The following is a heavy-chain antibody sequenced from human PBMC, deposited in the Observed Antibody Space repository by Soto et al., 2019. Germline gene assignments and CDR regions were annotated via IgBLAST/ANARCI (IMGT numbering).Heavy chain of an antibody. CDR1: GIPVSSNY. CDR2: LHSGGDT. J-gene: IGHJ6*02. Sequence: EVQLVESGGGLVQPGGSLRLSCVASGIPVSSNYMTWVRQAPGKGLEWVSVLHSGGDTYYANSVKSRFTISRHDSTNTLFLQMNSPTAEDTAVYYCARDGPYYYASRMDVWGQGTTVTVSS. CDR3: ARDGPYYYASRMDV. V-gene: IGHV3-53*04. D-gene: IGHD3-10*01.